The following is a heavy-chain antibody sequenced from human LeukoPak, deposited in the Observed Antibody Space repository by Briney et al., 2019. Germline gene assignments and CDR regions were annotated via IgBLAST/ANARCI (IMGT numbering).Heavy chain of an antibody. J-gene: IGHJ4*02. CDR3: ARDGYYYDSSGYPH. CDR2: IYPDGSEI. Sequence: GGSLRLSCVVSGFIFTDYRMAWVRQSPGKGLEWVASIYPDGSEIQYVDSVKGRFTISRDNAKNSLYLQMNSLRAEDTAAYYCARDGYYYDSSGYPHWGQGTLVTVSS. CDR1: GFIFTDYR. D-gene: IGHD3-22*01. V-gene: IGHV3-7*01.